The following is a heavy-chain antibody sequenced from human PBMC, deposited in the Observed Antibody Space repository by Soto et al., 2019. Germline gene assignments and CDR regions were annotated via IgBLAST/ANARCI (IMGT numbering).Heavy chain of an antibody. Sequence: QVQLVQSGAEVKKPGASVKVSCKASGYTFTSYYMHWVRQAPGQGLEWMGIINPSGGSTSYAQKFQGRVTMTRDTSTSTVYMELGSLRSEDTAVYYCARGSIVVVPAAYLVHYFDYWGQGTLVTVSS. CDR1: GYTFTSYY. CDR2: INPSGGST. D-gene: IGHD2-2*01. V-gene: IGHV1-46*01. CDR3: ARGSIVVVPAAYLVHYFDY. J-gene: IGHJ4*02.